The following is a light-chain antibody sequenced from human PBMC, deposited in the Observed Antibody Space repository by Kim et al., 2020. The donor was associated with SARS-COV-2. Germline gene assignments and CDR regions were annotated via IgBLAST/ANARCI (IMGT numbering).Light chain of an antibody. V-gene: IGLV1-40*01. CDR3: QSYDSSLSVYV. J-gene: IGLJ1*01. Sequence: QRVTISCTGSSSNIGAGYDVHWYQPLPGTAPKLLIYGNTNRPSGVPDRFSASKSGTSASLAITGLQAEDEADYYCQSYDSSLSVYVFGTGTKVTVL. CDR1: SSNIGAGYD. CDR2: GNT.